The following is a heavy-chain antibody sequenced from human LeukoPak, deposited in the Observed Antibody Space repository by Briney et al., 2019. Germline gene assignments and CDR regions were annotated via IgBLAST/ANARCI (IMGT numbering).Heavy chain of an antibody. CDR3: ERWGYSYGQGDFDY. CDR1: GYSISSGYY. D-gene: IGHD5-18*01. CDR2: IYHSGST. Sequence: PSETLSLTCAVSGYSISSGYYWGWIRQPPGKGLEWIGSIYHSGSTYYNPSLKSRVTISVDTSKNQFSLKLSSVTAADTAVYYCERWGYSYGQGDFDYWGQGTLVTVSS. J-gene: IGHJ4*02. V-gene: IGHV4-38-2*01.